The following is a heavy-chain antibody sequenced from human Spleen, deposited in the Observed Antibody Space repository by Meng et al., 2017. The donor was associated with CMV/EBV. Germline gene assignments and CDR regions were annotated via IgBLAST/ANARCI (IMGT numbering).Heavy chain of an antibody. Sequence: CTASGLYLRNYWMHWVRQVPGKGLVWVSRINSDGSSTAYADSVKGRFTVSRDNAKNTLYLQMNSLRAEDTAVYYCVREVTTWYYVDYWGQGSLVTVSS. CDR2: INSDGSST. CDR3: VREVTTWYYVDY. V-gene: IGHV3-74*01. J-gene: IGHJ4*02. D-gene: IGHD4-17*01. CDR1: GLYLRNYW.